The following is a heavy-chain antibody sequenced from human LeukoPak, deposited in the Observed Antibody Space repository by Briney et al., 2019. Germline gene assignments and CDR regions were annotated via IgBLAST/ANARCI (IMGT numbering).Heavy chain of an antibody. V-gene: IGHV4-59*08. D-gene: IGHD1-1*01. J-gene: IGHJ6*03. CDR1: GGSISSYY. Sequence: SETLSLTCTVSGGSISSYYWSWIRQPPGKGREWIGYIYYSGSTNYNPSLKSRVTISVDTSTNQFSLKMSSVTDADTAVYYCARHGLEPTSFYYYMDVWGKGTTVTVSS. CDR2: IYYSGST. CDR3: ARHGLEPTSFYYYMDV.